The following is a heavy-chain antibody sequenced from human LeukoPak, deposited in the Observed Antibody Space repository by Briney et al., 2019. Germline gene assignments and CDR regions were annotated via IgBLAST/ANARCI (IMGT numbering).Heavy chain of an antibody. V-gene: IGHV3-7*01. D-gene: IGHD5-18*01. CDR3: ARLYSRVGPFDY. CDR1: GYTFSNYW. CDR2: IKHDGSEK. J-gene: IGHJ4*02. Sequence: GGSLRFSCVASGYTFSNYWMSWVRQAPGKGLEWVGNIKHDGSEKYYVDSVKGRFTISRDNAKNSVYLQMNSLRAEDTAVYYCARLYSRVGPFDYWGQGTLVTVSS.